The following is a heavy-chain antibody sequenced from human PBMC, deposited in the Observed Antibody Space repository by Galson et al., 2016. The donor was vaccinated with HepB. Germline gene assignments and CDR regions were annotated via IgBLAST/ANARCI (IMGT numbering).Heavy chain of an antibody. Sequence: SVKVSCKASGYNFTSYGISWVRQAPGQGLEWMGWISVSNGITNYAQKLQGRVTMTTDTSTNTAYMELQSLRSDDTAVYYCARVVGYSYGIFDSWGQGTLFTAAS. D-gene: IGHD5-18*01. CDR2: ISVSNGIT. V-gene: IGHV1-18*01. J-gene: IGHJ4*02. CDR1: GYNFTSYG. CDR3: ARVVGYSYGIFDS.